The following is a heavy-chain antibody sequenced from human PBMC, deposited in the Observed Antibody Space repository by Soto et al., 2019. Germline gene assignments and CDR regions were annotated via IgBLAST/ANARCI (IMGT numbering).Heavy chain of an antibody. V-gene: IGHV2-70*01. Sequence: SGPTLVNPTQTLTLTCTFSGFSLSTSGMCVSWIRQPPGKALEWLALIDWDDDKYYSTSLKTRLTISKDTSKNQVVLTMTNMDPVDTATYYCARIPLLLWFGELSYYYYGMDVWGQGTTVTGS. CDR2: IDWDDDK. CDR1: GFSLSTSGMC. CDR3: ARIPLLLWFGELSYYYYGMDV. J-gene: IGHJ6*02. D-gene: IGHD3-10*01.